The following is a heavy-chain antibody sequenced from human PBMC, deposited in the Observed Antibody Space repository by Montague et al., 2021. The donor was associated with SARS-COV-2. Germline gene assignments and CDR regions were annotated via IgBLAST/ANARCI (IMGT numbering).Heavy chain of an antibody. V-gene: IGHV2-5*02. CDR1: GFSLSTSGVG. CDR2: IYWDDDK. CDR3: ARRITIYAFDI. J-gene: IGHJ3*02. D-gene: IGHD3-3*01. Sequence: PALVKPTQTLTLTCTFSGFSLSTSGVGVGWIRQPPGKALEWLALIYWDDDKRYSPSLKSRLTNTKDTSKNQVVLTMTNMDPVDTATYYFARRITIYAFDIWGQGTMVTVSS.